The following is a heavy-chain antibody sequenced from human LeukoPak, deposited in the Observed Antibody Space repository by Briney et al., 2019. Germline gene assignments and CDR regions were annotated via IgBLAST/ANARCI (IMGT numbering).Heavy chain of an antibody. Sequence: KPSETLSLTCTVSGGSISSSSYYWGWIRQPPGKGLEWIGSIYYSGSTYYNPSLTSRVTMSVDTAKNQFSLKMNSVSAADTAFYYCARGGDGNNYGYYYIDLWGKGTTVTVSS. CDR3: ARGGDGNNYGYYYIDL. J-gene: IGHJ6*03. CDR2: IYYSGST. CDR1: GGSISSSSYY. D-gene: IGHD5-24*01. V-gene: IGHV4-39*07.